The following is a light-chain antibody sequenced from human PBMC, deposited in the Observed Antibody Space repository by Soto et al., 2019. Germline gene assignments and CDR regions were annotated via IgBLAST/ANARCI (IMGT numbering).Light chain of an antibody. CDR2: GAS. CDR1: QSVSSSY. J-gene: IGKJ4*01. V-gene: IGKV3-20*01. CDR3: QQYNSYPS. Sequence: EIVLTQSPGTLSLSPGERATLSCRASQSVSSSYLAWYQQKPGQTPRLLFYGASSRATGIPDRFSGSGSGTDFTLTISRLEPEDFATYYCQQYNSYPSFGGGTKVEIK.